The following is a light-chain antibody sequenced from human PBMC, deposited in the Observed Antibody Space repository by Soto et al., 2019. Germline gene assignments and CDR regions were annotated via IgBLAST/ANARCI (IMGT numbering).Light chain of an antibody. CDR3: HQYDKWPLT. Sequence: EIVMTRSPATLSVSPGERASLSCRASQSISTNLAWYQQKPGQAPRLLIYGASTRATGIPARFSGSGSGTEFTLTISSPQSEDFAVYYCHQYDKWPLTFGPGTKVDIE. J-gene: IGKJ3*01. CDR2: GAS. V-gene: IGKV3-15*01. CDR1: QSISTN.